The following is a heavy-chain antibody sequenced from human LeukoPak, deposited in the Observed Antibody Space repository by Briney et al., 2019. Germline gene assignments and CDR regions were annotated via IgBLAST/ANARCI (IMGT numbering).Heavy chain of an antibody. CDR3: ARERVDSSGYYGGIDY. CDR2: INTSGST. D-gene: IGHD3-22*01. Sequence: SQTLSLTCTVSSGSFSSGSHYWSWVRQPAGKGLEWIGRINTSGSTSYNPSLKSRVTISVDTSKNQFSLRLRYVTAADTAVYYCARERVDSSGYYGGIDYWGQGTLVTVSS. V-gene: IGHV4-61*02. CDR1: SGSFSSGSHY. J-gene: IGHJ4*02.